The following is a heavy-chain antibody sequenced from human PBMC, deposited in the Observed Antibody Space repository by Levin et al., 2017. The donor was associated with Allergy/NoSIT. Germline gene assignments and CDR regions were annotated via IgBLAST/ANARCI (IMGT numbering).Heavy chain of an antibody. CDR2: INHSGST. D-gene: IGHD1-1*01. CDR3: ARGGGNWYFDL. V-gene: IGHV4-34*01. J-gene: IGHJ2*01. Sequence: SETLSLTCAVYGGSFSGYYWSWIRQPPGKGLEWIGEINHSGSTNYNPSLKRRVTISVDTSKNQFSLKLSSVTAADTAVYYCARGGGNWYFDLWGRGTLVTVSS. CDR1: GGSFSGYY.